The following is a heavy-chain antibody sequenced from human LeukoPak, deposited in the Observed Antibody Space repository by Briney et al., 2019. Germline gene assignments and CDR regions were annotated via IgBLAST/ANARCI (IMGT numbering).Heavy chain of an antibody. CDR3: ARALGRGYYDSSGSDY. Sequence: GASVKVSCKASGYTFTSYYMHWVRQAPGQGLEWMGIINPSGGSTSYAQKFQGRVTMTRDMSTSTVYMELSSLRSEDTAVYYCARALGRGYYDSSGSDYWGQGTLVTVSS. V-gene: IGHV1-46*01. CDR1: GYTFTSYY. J-gene: IGHJ4*02. D-gene: IGHD3-22*01. CDR2: INPSGGST.